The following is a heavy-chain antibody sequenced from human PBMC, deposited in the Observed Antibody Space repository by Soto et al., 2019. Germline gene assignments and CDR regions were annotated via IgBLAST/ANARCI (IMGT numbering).Heavy chain of an antibody. CDR1: GGSVRSDRYY. Sequence: QVQLQESGPGLVKPSQTLSLTCTVSGGSVRSDRYYWSWIRQRPGKGLEWIGYIYFSGDAYYNPSLKSRVAISVDTSKNQFSLKLNSVTAADTAVYYCASGVIVPTTLVYWGQGALVTVSP. V-gene: IGHV4-31*03. CDR2: IYFSGDA. CDR3: ASGVIVPTTLVY. D-gene: IGHD5-12*01. J-gene: IGHJ4*01.